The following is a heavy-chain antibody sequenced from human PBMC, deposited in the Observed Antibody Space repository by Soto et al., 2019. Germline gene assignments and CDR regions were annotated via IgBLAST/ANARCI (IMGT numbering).Heavy chain of an antibody. CDR3: ARSKRYCSGGSCYYYSYYMDV. CDR2: INHSGST. J-gene: IGHJ6*03. CDR1: GGSFSGYY. D-gene: IGHD2-15*01. V-gene: IGHV4-34*01. Sequence: QVQLQQWGAGLLKPSETLSLTCAVYGGSFSGYYWSWIRQPPGKGLEWIGEINHSGSTNYNPSLKSRVTISVDTSKNQFSLKLSSVTAADTAVYYCARSKRYCSGGSCYYYSYYMDVWGKGTTVTVSS.